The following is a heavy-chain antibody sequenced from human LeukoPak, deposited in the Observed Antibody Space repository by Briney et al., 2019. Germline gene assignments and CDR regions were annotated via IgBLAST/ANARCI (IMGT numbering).Heavy chain of an antibody. Sequence: GGSLRLSRAASGFTFSNAWMSWVRQAPGKGLEWVDRIKSKTDGGTTDYAAPVKGRFTISRDDSKNTLYLQMNSLKTEDTAVYYCSGCSGGSCDTIDYWGQGTLVTVSS. J-gene: IGHJ4*02. D-gene: IGHD2-15*01. CDR3: SGCSGGSCDTIDY. V-gene: IGHV3-15*01. CDR1: GFTFSNAW. CDR2: IKSKTDGGTT.